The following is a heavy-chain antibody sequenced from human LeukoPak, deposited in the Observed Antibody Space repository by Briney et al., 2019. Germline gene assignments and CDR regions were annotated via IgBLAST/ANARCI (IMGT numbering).Heavy chain of an antibody. CDR1: GFTFSSHG. CDR3: ARARGSSGYSMGAFEI. J-gene: IGHJ3*02. D-gene: IGHD3-22*01. V-gene: IGHV3-33*01. Sequence: PGRSLRLSYVASGFTFSSHGMHWVRQAPGKGLEWGAVIWSDGTNKYFADSVKGRFTISRDNSKNTLYLQMNSLRAEDTAVYYCARARGSSGYSMGAFEIWGQGTMVTVSS. CDR2: IWSDGTNK.